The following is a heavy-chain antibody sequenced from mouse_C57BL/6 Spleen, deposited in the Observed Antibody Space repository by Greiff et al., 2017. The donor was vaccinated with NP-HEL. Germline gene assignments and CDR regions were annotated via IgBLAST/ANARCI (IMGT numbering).Heavy chain of an antibody. CDR2: IYPGDGDT. Sequence: QVQLKESGPELVKPGASVKISCKASGYAFSSTWMNWVKQRPGKGLEWIGRIYPGDGDTNYNGKFKGKATLTADKSSSTAYMQLSSLTSEDSAVYFCARGDYYGSSYVVLDYWGQGTTLTVSS. CDR1: GYAFSSTW. D-gene: IGHD1-1*01. CDR3: ARGDYYGSSYVVLDY. V-gene: IGHV1-82*01. J-gene: IGHJ2*01.